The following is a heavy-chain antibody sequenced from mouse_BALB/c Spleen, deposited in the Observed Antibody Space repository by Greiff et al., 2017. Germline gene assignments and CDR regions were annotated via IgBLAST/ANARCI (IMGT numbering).Heavy chain of an antibody. CDR3: ARRRTGGFAY. V-gene: IGHV5-6*02. CDR2: ISSGGSYT. CDR1: GFTFSSYG. D-gene: IGHD4-1*01. Sequence: EVMLVESGGDLVKPGGSLKLSCAASGFTFSSYGMSCVRQTPDKRLEWVATISSGGSYTYYPDSVKGRFTISRDNAKNTLYLQMSSLKSEDTAMYYCARRRTGGFAYWGQGTLVTVSA. J-gene: IGHJ3*01.